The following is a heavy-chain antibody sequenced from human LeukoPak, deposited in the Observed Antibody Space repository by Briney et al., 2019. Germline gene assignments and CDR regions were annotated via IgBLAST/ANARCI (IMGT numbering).Heavy chain of an antibody. Sequence: GGSLRLSCAASGFTFSSYWMSWVRQAPGKGLEWVANIKQDGSEKYYVDSVKGRFTISRDNAKNSLYLQMNSLRAEDTAVYYCASCRAPHDYYYYYMDVWGKGTTVTVSS. D-gene: IGHD3-10*01. J-gene: IGHJ6*03. V-gene: IGHV3-7*03. CDR2: IKQDGSEK. CDR3: ASCRAPHDYYYYYMDV. CDR1: GFTFSSYW.